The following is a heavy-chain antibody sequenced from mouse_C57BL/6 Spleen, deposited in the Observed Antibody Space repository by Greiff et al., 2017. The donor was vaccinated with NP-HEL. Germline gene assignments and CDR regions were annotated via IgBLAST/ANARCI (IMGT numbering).Heavy chain of an antibody. Sequence: LQQSGAELVRPGASVKLSCTASGFNIKDDYMHWVKQRPEQGLEWIGWIDPENGDTEYASKFQGKATITADTSSNTAYLQLSSLTSEDTAVYYCTGSNYVAWFAYWGQGTLVTVSA. J-gene: IGHJ3*01. V-gene: IGHV14-4*01. CDR1: GFNIKDDY. CDR3: TGSNYVAWFAY. D-gene: IGHD2-5*01. CDR2: IDPENGDT.